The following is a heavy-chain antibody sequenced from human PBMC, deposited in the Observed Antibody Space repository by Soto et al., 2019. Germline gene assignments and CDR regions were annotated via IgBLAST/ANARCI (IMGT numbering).Heavy chain of an antibody. CDR2: IYYSGSA. CDR3: ARHYYGSGSYYGDSPNYYYYYYCMDV. Sequence: PSETLSLTCTVSGGSISSSSYYWGWIRQPPGKGLEWIGSIYYSGSAYYNPSLKSRVTISVDTSKNQFSLKLSSVTAADTAVYYCARHYYGSGSYYGDSPNYYYYYYCMDVWGKGTTVTVS. D-gene: IGHD3-10*01. V-gene: IGHV4-39*01. J-gene: IGHJ6*03. CDR1: GGSISSSSYY.